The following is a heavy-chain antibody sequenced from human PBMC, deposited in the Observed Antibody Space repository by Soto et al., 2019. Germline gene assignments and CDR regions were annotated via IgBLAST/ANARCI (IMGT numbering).Heavy chain of an antibody. CDR3: ARSYDFWSGYYRDNWFDP. CDR2: IYYSGST. CDR1: GGSISSGGYY. J-gene: IGHJ5*02. D-gene: IGHD3-3*01. Sequence: SETLSLTFTVSGGSISSGGYYWMWIRHHPGKGLEWIGYIYYSGSTYYNPSLKSRVTISVDTSKNQFSLKLSSVTAADTAVYYCARSYDFWSGYYRDNWFDPWGQGTLVTVSS. V-gene: IGHV4-31*03.